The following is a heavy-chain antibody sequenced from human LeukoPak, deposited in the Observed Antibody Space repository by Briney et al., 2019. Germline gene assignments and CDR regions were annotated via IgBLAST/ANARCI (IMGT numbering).Heavy chain of an antibody. CDR2: ISEDGTKK. D-gene: IGHD1-1*01. CDR3: SRLPLTAREHFDY. CDR1: GFNFSSYW. V-gene: IGHV3-7*05. J-gene: IGHJ4*02. Sequence: GGALRLFWEASGFNFSSYWMRWVRQAPGGGLELVAKISEDGTKKYSVDAVKSRCTISRDNAKNSLYLQMDSLKAQGTAPNYLSRLPLTAREHFDYWGQGTLVTVSS.